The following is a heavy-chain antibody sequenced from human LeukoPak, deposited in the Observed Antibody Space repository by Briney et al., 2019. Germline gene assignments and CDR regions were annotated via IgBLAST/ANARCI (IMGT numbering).Heavy chain of an antibody. CDR3: AKHSYSTSAGPYDY. J-gene: IGHJ4*02. V-gene: IGHV4-59*08. CDR2: IYYSGST. D-gene: IGHD6-6*01. CDR1: GGSTSSYY. Sequence: SETLSLTCIVPGGSTSSYYWSWIRQPPGKGLEWIGYIYYSGSTNYNPSLKSRVTISVATSKNQFSLKLSSVTAADTAVYHCAKHSYSTSAGPYDYWGQGTLVTVSS.